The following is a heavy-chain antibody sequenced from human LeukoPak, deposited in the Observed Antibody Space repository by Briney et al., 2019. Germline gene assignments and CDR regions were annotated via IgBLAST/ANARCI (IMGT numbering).Heavy chain of an antibody. CDR3: ARNRYYYGSRNYGVPNWFDP. CDR1: GGSISSYY. D-gene: IGHD3-10*01. V-gene: IGHV4-59*08. CDR2: IYYSGST. Sequence: SETLSLTCTVSGGSISSYYWSWIRQSPGKGPEWIGYIYYSGSTYYNPSLKSRVTISVDTSKNQFSLKLNSVTAADTAVYYCARNRYYYGSRNYGVPNWFDPWGQGTLVTVSS. J-gene: IGHJ5*02.